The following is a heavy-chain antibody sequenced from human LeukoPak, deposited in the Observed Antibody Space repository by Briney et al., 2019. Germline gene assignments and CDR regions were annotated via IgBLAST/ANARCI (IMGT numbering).Heavy chain of an antibody. Sequence: GGSLRLSCAASRFSFDDYTMHWVPEAPGKGLEWGSVISWEGGSTNYADSVKGRFTIPRDNSKNSLYLQMNSLRTEDTALYYCAKENSIRRYYYDSSGYLDYWGQGTLVTVSS. CDR3: AKENSIRRYYYDSSGYLDY. D-gene: IGHD3-22*01. J-gene: IGHJ4*02. CDR1: RFSFDDYT. V-gene: IGHV3-43*01. CDR2: ISWEGGST.